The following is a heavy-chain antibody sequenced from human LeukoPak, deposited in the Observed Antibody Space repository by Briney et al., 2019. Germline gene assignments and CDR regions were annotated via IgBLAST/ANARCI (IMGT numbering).Heavy chain of an antibody. J-gene: IGHJ6*03. CDR1: GGSISSSNW. V-gene: IGHV4-4*02. CDR2: IYHSGST. CDR3: ARAGIAAAGFLYYYYYMDV. D-gene: IGHD6-13*01. Sequence: SETLSLTCAVSGGSISSSNWWSWVRQPPGKGLEWIGEIYHSGSTNYNPSLKSRVTISVDKSKNQFSLKLSSVTAADTAVYYCARAGIAAAGFLYYYYYMDVWGKGTTVTVSS.